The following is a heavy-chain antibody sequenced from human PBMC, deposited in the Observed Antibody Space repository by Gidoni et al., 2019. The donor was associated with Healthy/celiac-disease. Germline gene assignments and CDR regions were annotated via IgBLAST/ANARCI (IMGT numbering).Heavy chain of an antibody. CDR2: INPNRGGT. CDR3: ARDYSSSSGWFDP. Sequence: QVPLVHSVAAVKKPGASVQLSCKASGSPFTGYYMHWGRQAPGQGLEWMGRINPNRGGTNYAQKVQGRDTRTRDTSISTAYMELSRLRSDDTAVYYCARDYSSSSGWFDPWGQGTLVTVSS. V-gene: IGHV1-2*06. J-gene: IGHJ5*02. D-gene: IGHD6-6*01. CDR1: GSPFTGYY.